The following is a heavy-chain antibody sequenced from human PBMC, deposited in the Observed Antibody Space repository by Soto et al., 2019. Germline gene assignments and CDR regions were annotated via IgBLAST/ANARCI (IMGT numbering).Heavy chain of an antibody. CDR2: IYPGDSVT. V-gene: IGHV5-51*01. D-gene: IGHD3-9*01. CDR1: GYSFTSYK. Sequence: GESLKISCNGSGYSFTSYKIAWVRQMPGKGLEWMGIIYPGDSVTRYSPSFQGQVTISADKSTSTAYLQWSSLKASDTAMYYCARHATYYDILSGYYFDYWGQGTLVTVYS. J-gene: IGHJ4*02. CDR3: ARHATYYDILSGYYFDY.